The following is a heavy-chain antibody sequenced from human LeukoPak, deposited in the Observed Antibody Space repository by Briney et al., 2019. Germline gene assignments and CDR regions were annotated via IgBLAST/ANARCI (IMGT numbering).Heavy chain of an antibody. V-gene: IGHV3-11*04. CDR3: ARGDEGVTAVLRGGYFDY. CDR1: GFTFGDYF. CDR2: ITRSGTTT. D-gene: IGHD4/OR15-4a*01. Sequence: AGSLRLSCAASGFTFGDYFMTWIRQAPGKGLEYISFITRSGTTTYYPASLKGRFTISRDNAKKSLYLQMDSLRAEDTGVYYCARGDEGVTAVLRGGYFDYWGQGTLVTVSS. J-gene: IGHJ4*02.